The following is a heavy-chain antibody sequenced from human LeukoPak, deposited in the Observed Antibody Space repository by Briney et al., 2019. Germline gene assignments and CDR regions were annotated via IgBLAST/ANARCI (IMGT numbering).Heavy chain of an antibody. CDR2: INHSGST. CDR3: ARSPKYDSSGYFYYYYMDG. Sequence: KPSETLSLTCAVYGGSFSGYYWSWIRQPPGKGLEWIGEINHSGSTNYNPSLKSRVTISVDTSKNQFSLKLSSVTAADTAVYYCARSPKYDSSGYFYYYYMDGRGKGTTVTVSS. V-gene: IGHV4-34*01. J-gene: IGHJ6*03. D-gene: IGHD3-22*01. CDR1: GGSFSGYY.